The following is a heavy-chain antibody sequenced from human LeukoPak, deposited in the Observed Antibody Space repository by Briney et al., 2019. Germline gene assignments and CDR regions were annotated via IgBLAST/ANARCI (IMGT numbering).Heavy chain of an antibody. J-gene: IGHJ4*02. Sequence: GRSLRLSCAASGFTFSSYGVHWVRQAPGKGLEWVAVIWYDGSNKYYADSVKGRFTISRDNSKNTLYLQMNSLRAEDTAVYYCARDSQDYVWGSYRNHFDYWGQGTLVTVSS. CDR1: GFTFSSYG. D-gene: IGHD3-16*02. V-gene: IGHV3-33*01. CDR2: IWYDGSNK. CDR3: ARDSQDYVWGSYRNHFDY.